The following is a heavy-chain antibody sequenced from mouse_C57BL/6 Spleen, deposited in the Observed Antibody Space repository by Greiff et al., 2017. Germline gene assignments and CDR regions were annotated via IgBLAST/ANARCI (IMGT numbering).Heavy chain of an antibody. CDR3: ASIYDGYSWYFDV. CDR1: GYSITSGYY. D-gene: IGHD2-3*01. Sequence: EVKLVESGPGLVKPSQSLSLTCSVTGYSITSGYYWNWIRQFPGNKLEWMGYISYDGSNNYNPSLKNRISITRDTSKNQFFLKLNSVTTEDTATYYCASIYDGYSWYFDVWGTGTTVTVSS. J-gene: IGHJ1*03. V-gene: IGHV3-6*01. CDR2: ISYDGSN.